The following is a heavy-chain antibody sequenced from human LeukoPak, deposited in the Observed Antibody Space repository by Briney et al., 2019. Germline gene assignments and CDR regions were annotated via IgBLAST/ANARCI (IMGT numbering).Heavy chain of an antibody. V-gene: IGHV4-4*07. D-gene: IGHD6-19*01. CDR1: GGPISSYY. Sequence: PSETLSLTCTVSGGPISSYYWTWIRQPAGKGLEWIGRIYTTGSTNYNPSLNSRVTMSVDTSKNQFSLKLSSVTAADTAVYYCARQMGVAGKAVFDYWGQGTLVTVSS. CDR3: ARQMGVAGKAVFDY. J-gene: IGHJ4*02. CDR2: IYTTGST.